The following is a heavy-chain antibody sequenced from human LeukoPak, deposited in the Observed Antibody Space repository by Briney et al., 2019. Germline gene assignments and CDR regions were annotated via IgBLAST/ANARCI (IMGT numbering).Heavy chain of an antibody. Sequence: SETLSLTCTVSGGSISSSSYYWGWIRQPPGKGLEWIGSIYYSGSTYYNPSLKSRVTISVDTSKNQFSLKLSSVTAADTAVYYCARERRINYYDSSGYYYYYWGQGTLVTVSS. V-gene: IGHV4-39*07. CDR3: ARERRINYYDSSGYYYYY. D-gene: IGHD3-22*01. CDR2: IYYSGST. CDR1: GGSISSSSYY. J-gene: IGHJ4*02.